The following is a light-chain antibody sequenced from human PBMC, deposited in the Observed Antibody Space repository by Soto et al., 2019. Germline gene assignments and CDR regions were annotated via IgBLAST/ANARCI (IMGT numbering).Light chain of an antibody. CDR2: GSS. Sequence: ENVLTQSPGTLSLSPGERATLSCRASQIVSSDYIAWYKQKPGQAPRLLIYGSSRRATGIPDRISGSGSGTDFTLTISRLEPEDFAVYYCQQYGGSPLYTFGQGTKLEIK. V-gene: IGKV3-20*01. CDR1: QIVSSDY. J-gene: IGKJ2*01. CDR3: QQYGGSPLYT.